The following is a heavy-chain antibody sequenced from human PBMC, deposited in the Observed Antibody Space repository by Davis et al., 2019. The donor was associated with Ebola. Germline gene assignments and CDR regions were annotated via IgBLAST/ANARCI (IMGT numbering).Heavy chain of an antibody. CDR2: INQDGSIK. Sequence: GGSLRLSCVVSGLSFSSHWMSWVRQAPGKGLEFVANINQDGSIKNYVGSVKGRFTISRDNTRDALYLQMNNLRAEDTAVYYCARDLHKYCSSTSCTPFIYYYYMDVWGKGTTVTVSS. CDR1: GLSFSSHW. V-gene: IGHV3-7*01. D-gene: IGHD2-2*01. CDR3: ARDLHKYCSSTSCTPFIYYYYMDV. J-gene: IGHJ6*03.